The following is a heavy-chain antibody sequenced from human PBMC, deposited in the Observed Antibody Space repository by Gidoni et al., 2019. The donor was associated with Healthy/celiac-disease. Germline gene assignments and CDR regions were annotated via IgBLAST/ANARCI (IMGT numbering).Heavy chain of an antibody. Sequence: QVQLVQSGAAVKKPVSSVKVSCKASGGTFSRYASSWVRQAPGQGLEWMGGISPSVGTANYAQKFQGRVTITADESTSTAYMELSSLRSEDTAVYYCASSLGYSSSPAGYFQHWGQGTLVTVSS. CDR3: ASSLGYSSSPAGYFQH. V-gene: IGHV1-69*01. J-gene: IGHJ1*01. D-gene: IGHD6-6*01. CDR1: GGTFSRYA. CDR2: ISPSVGTA.